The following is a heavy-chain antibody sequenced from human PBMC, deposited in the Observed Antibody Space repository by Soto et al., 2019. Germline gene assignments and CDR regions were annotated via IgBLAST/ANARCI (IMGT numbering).Heavy chain of an antibody. CDR1: GFTFSSYA. V-gene: IGHV3-30-3*01. Sequence: QVQLVESGGGVVQPGRSLRLSCAASGFTFSSYAMHWVRQAPGKGLEWVAVISYDGSNKYYADAVKVRFTSSRDNSKNTLYLQMKSLRAEDTAVYYCARLSTASYNWFDPWGQGTLVTVSS. CDR3: ARLSTASYNWFDP. D-gene: IGHD4-17*01. CDR2: ISYDGSNK. J-gene: IGHJ5*02.